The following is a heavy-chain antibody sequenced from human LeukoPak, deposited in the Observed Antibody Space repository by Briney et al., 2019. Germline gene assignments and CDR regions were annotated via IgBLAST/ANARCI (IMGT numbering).Heavy chain of an antibody. V-gene: IGHV1-69*13. Sequence: SVKVSCKASGGTFSSYAISWVRQAPGQGLEWMGGIIPIFGTANYAQRFQGRVTITADESTSTAYMELSSLRSEDTAVYYCAREGDYYDSSGYHHFDYWGQGTLVTVSS. J-gene: IGHJ4*02. CDR2: IIPIFGTA. D-gene: IGHD3-22*01. CDR1: GGTFSSYA. CDR3: AREGDYYDSSGYHHFDY.